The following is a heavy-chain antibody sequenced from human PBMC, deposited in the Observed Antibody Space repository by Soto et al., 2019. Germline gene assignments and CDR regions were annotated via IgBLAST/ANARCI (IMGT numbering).Heavy chain of an antibody. CDR3: TRVPTPSAYYFDY. J-gene: IGHJ4*02. V-gene: IGHV3-15*03. Sequence: GGSLRLSCAVSGFTFSNAWMTWVRQAPGKGLEWVGFIKSKANGGTTEYAASVKGRFTISRDDSKSIAYLQMNSLKTEDTAVYYCTRVPTPSAYYFDYWGQGTLVTVSS. CDR2: IKSKANGGTT. CDR1: GFTFSNAW. D-gene: IGHD2-15*01.